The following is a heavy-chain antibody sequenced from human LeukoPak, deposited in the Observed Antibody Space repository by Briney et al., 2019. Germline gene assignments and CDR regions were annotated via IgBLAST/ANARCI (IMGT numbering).Heavy chain of an antibody. J-gene: IGHJ5*02. CDR3: AKDFGGYVMNWFDP. V-gene: IGHV3-23*01. Sequence: VGSLRLSCAASGFTFSSYAMSWVRQAPGKGLEWVSAISGSGGSTYYADSVKGRFTISRDNSKNTLYLQMNSLRAEDTAVYYCAKDFGGYVMNWFDPWGQGTLVTVSS. CDR1: GFTFSSYA. D-gene: IGHD5-12*01. CDR2: ISGSGGST.